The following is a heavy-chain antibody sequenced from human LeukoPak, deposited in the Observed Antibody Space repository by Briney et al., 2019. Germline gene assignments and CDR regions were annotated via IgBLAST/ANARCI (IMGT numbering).Heavy chain of an antibody. CDR1: GIIFSSYS. CDR3: ARDSSGWYYFDF. V-gene: IGHV3-48*02. Sequence: GSLRLSCAASGIIFSSYSMNWVRQAPGKGLEWVSYISSSSSTIYYADSVKGRFTISRDNAKSSLYLQMNNLRDEDTAVYYCARDSSGWYYFDFRGQGTLVTVSS. D-gene: IGHD6-19*01. J-gene: IGHJ4*02. CDR2: ISSSSSTI.